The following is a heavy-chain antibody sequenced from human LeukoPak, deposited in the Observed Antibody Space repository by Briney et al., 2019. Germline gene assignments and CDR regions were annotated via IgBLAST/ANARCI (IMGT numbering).Heavy chain of an antibody. V-gene: IGHV4-59*08. CDR1: RGSISSYN. J-gene: IGHJ5*02. CDR3: VTHAVSAGGLTTSWFDP. Sequence: PSETLSLTCSVSRGSISSYNWSWIRQPPGKGLEWIGYIYYIGTTNYNPSLKSRVTISVDTSKSQFSLKLSSVIAADTAVYYCVTHAVSAGGLTTSWFDPWGQGTLVTVSS. CDR2: IYYIGTT. D-gene: IGHD6-13*01.